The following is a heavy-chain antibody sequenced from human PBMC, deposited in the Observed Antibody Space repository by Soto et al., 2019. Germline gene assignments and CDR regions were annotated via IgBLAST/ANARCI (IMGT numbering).Heavy chain of an antibody. D-gene: IGHD2-8*02. CDR1: GASIGSGGW. J-gene: IGHJ5*02. CDR2: IFHDGNT. Sequence: SETLSLTCAVPGASIGSGGWWRWVRQPPGKGLEWIAEIFHDGNTNYSPSLKSRVTISVDKSQNQFSLNVYSATAADTAVYYCARHEGWTGPDQWGQGTLVTVSS. V-gene: IGHV4-4*02. CDR3: ARHEGWTGPDQ.